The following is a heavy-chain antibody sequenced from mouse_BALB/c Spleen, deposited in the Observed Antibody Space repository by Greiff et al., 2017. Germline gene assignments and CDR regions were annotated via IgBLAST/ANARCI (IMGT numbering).Heavy chain of an antibody. D-gene: IGHD1-2*01. J-gene: IGHJ4*01. Sequence: DVQLVESGGGLVQPGGSLKLSCAASGFTFSSYGMSWVRQTPDKRLELVATINSNGGSTYYPDSVKGRFTISRDNAKNTLYLQMSSLKSEDTAMYYCARETRFITTAYAMDYWGQGTSVTVAS. CDR3: ARETRFITTAYAMDY. CDR2: INSNGGST. CDR1: GFTFSSYG. V-gene: IGHV5-6-3*01.